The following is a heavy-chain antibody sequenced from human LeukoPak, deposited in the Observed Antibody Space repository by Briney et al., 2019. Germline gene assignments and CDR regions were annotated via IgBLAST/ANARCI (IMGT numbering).Heavy chain of an antibody. CDR1: GGTFSSYA. D-gene: IGHD2/OR15-2a*01. J-gene: IGHJ4*02. Sequence: ASVKVSCKASGGTFSSYAISWVRQAPGQGLEWMGWINPNSGGTNYAQKFQGRVTMTRDTSISTAYMELSRLRSDDTAVYYCARGETLRGYDFLKLFDYWGQGTLVTVSS. CDR2: INPNSGGT. V-gene: IGHV1-2*02. CDR3: ARGETLRGYDFLKLFDY.